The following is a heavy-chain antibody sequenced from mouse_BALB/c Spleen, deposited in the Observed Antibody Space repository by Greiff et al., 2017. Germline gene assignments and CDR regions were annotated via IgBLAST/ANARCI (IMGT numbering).Heavy chain of an antibody. CDR1: GYSFTGYY. J-gene: IGHJ3*01. CDR3: AKGDYGSSYGFAY. D-gene: IGHD1-1*01. Sequence: LVKPGASVKISCKASGYSFTGYYMHWVKQSHGKSLEWIGYISCYNGATSYNQKFKGKATFTVDTSSSTAYMQFNSLTSEDSAVYYCAKGDYGSSYGFAYWGQGTLVTVSA. V-gene: IGHV1S34*01. CDR2: ISCYNGAT.